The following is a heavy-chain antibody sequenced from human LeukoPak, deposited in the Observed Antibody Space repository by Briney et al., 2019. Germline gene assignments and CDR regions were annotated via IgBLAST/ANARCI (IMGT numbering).Heavy chain of an antibody. V-gene: IGHV4-39*07. Sequence: SETLSLTCTVSGYSISSSSYYWGWLRQPPGRGLEWIRSFYCSSSTYYNPSLKSRVTISVDASKNQCSLKLTSVTAAAAAVYYCARLPATAFYYCYYMDVWGKGTTVTFSS. CDR2: FYCSSST. J-gene: IGHJ6*03. CDR3: ARLPATAFYYCYYMDV. CDR1: GYSISSSSYY.